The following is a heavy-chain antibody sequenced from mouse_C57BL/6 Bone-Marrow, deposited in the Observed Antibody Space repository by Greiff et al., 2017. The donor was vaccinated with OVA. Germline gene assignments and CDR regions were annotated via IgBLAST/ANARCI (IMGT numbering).Heavy chain of an antibody. CDR1: GYTFTSYW. CDR3: ATYYSKRGGGD. D-gene: IGHD2-5*01. V-gene: IGHV1-69*01. CDR2: IDPSDSYT. J-gene: IGHJ2*01. Sequence: QVQLQQPGAELVMPGASVKLSCKASGYTFTSYWMHWVKQRPGQGLEWIGEIDPSDSYTNYNQKFKGKSTLTADKSSSTAYMELRSLTSEDSAVYFWATYYSKRGGGDWGQGTTLTVSS.